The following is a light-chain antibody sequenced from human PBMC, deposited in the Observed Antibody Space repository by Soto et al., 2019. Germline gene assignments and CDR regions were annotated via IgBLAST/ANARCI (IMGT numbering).Light chain of an antibody. V-gene: IGKV1-8*01. CDR3: QQYYSNVPIT. CDR1: QSISTY. Sequence: IQMTQSPSSLSAATGDRVTITCRASQSISTYLAWYQQKPGKAPKLLIYGASTLQSGVPSRFSGSGSGTDFTLTISCLQSEDFATYYCQQYYSNVPITFGQGTRLEIK. J-gene: IGKJ5*01. CDR2: GAS.